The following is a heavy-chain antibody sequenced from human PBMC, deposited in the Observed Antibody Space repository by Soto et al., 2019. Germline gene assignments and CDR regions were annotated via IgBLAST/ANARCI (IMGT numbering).Heavy chain of an antibody. CDR1: GYTFTTYY. D-gene: IGHD2-8*01. CDR3: ERGGNGDTEGYWYFGL. CDR2: INPGGVSR. Sequence: QVQLVQSGAEVKKPGASVEVSCKASGYTFTTYYRHWARHAPGQGLERMGVINPGGVSRKYAENFEKIVCMTGDTSSSPVDMSISSPRSEDTAVYFCERGGNGDTEGYWYFGLWGRCTLVSGSP. J-gene: IGHJ2*01. V-gene: IGHV1-46*01.